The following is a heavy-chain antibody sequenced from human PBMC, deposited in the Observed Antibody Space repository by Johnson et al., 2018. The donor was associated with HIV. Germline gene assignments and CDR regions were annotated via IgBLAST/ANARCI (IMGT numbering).Heavy chain of an antibody. J-gene: IGHJ3*02. CDR1: GFTFSSYG. CDR3: ARDSGGRENAFDI. Sequence: VQLVESGGGVVQPGRSLRLSCAASGFTFSSYGMHWVRQAPGKGLEWVAVIWYDGSNKYYADSVKGRFTISRDNSKNTLYLQMNSLRAEDTAVYYCARDSGGRENAFDIWGQGTMVTVCS. V-gene: IGHV3-33*01. D-gene: IGHD3-16*01. CDR2: IWYDGSNK.